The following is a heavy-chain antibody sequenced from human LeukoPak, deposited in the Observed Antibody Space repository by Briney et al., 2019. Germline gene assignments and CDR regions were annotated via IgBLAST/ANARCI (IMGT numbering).Heavy chain of an antibody. J-gene: IGHJ4*02. CDR1: GGSVSSPSYY. CDR3: ARGLSYFDH. CDR2: IYYSGST. V-gene: IGHV4-61*01. Sequence: SSETLSLTCTVSGGSVSSPSYYWSWIRQLPGKALEWIGYIYYSGSTNYNPSLKSRVIISVDMSKNQFSLKLSSVIAADTAVYYCARGLSYFDHWGQGGLVTVSS. D-gene: IGHD2-21*02.